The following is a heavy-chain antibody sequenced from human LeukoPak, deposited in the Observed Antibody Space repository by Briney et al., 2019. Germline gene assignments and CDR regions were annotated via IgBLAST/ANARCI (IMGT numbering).Heavy chain of an antibody. V-gene: IGHV5-10-1*01. CDR2: IDPSDSYT. J-gene: IGHJ6*04. CDR1: GYSFTSYW. Sequence: GESLKISCKGSGYSFTSYWISWVRQMPGKGLEWMGRIDPSDSYTNYSPSFQGHVTISADKSISTAYLQWSSLKASDTAMYYCARLSGSGSYYNTPFYYYGMDVWGKGTTVTVSS. CDR3: ARLSGSGSYYNTPFYYYGMDV. D-gene: IGHD3-10*01.